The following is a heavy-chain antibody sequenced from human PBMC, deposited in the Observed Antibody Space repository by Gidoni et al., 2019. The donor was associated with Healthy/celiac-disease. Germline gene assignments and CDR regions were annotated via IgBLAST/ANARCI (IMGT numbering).Heavy chain of an antibody. J-gene: IGHJ3*02. D-gene: IGHD2-21*02. CDR2: IHYSGST. Sequence: QLQLQESGPGLVKPSETLSLTCTVSGGSISSSSYYWSWIRQPPGKGLEWIGSIHYSGSTYSNPSLKLRVTISVDTSTNQCSLKLSSVTAADTAVYYCASPIVVVTDDAFDIWGQGTMVTVSS. V-gene: IGHV4-39*01. CDR3: ASPIVVVTDDAFDI. CDR1: GGSISSSSYY.